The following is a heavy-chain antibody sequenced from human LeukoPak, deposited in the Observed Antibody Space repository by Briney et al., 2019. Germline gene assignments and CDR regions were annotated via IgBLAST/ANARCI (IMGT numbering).Heavy chain of an antibody. CDR1: GGTFSSYA. CDR2: IIPIFGTA. Sequence: SVKVSCKASGGTFSSYAISWVRQAPGQGLEWMGRIIPIFGTANYAQKFQGRVTITTDESTSTAYMDLSSLRSEDTAVYYCARGGSRDYVDPWGQGTLVTVSS. V-gene: IGHV1-69*05. CDR3: ARGGSRDYVDP. D-gene: IGHD2-21*01. J-gene: IGHJ5*02.